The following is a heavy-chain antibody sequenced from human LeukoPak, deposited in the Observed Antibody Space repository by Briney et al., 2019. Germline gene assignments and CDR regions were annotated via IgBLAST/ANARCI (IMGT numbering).Heavy chain of an antibody. CDR2: IYRGGST. CDR1: GFTVSSNY. V-gene: IGHV3-66*01. J-gene: IGHJ4*02. CDR3: ARASPRVGATLSLDY. Sequence: GGSLRLSCAASGFTVSSNYMSWVRQAPGKGLEWVAAIYRGGSTYYADSVKGRITISRDNSKNTLYLQINSLTAEDTAVYYCARASPRVGATLSLDYWGQGTLVTVSS. D-gene: IGHD1-26*01.